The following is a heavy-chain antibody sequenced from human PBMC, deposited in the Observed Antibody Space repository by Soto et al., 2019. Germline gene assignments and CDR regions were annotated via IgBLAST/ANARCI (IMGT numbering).Heavy chain of an antibody. D-gene: IGHD6-13*01. V-gene: IGHV3-30-3*01. J-gene: IGHJ4*02. CDR1: GFTLSSYA. Sequence: PGGSLRLSCAASGFTLSSYAMHWVRQAPGKGLEWVAVISYDGSNKYYADSVKGRFTISRDNSKNTLYLQMNSLRAEDTAVYYCARDRQYSSSWLDYWGQGTLVTVSS. CDR2: ISYDGSNK. CDR3: ARDRQYSSSWLDY.